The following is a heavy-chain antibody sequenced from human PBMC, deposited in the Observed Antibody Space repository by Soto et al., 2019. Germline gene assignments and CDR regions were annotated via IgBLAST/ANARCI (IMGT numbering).Heavy chain of an antibody. Sequence: GGSLRLSCAASGFTFSDYYMSWIRQAPGKGLEWVSYISSSGSTIYYADSVKGRFTISRDNAKNSLYLQMNSLRAEDTAVYYCARDSLRLRFFADHYYYGMDVWGQGTTVTVSS. J-gene: IGHJ6*02. CDR3: ARDSLRLRFFADHYYYGMDV. CDR2: ISSSGSTI. V-gene: IGHV3-11*01. CDR1: GFTFSDYY. D-gene: IGHD3-3*01.